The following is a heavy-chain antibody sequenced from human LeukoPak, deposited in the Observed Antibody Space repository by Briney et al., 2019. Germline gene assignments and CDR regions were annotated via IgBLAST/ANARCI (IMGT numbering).Heavy chain of an antibody. CDR3: ARLAIVGATTRFDY. J-gene: IGHJ4*02. V-gene: IGHV4-38-2*01. Sequence: SETLSLTCAVSGYSISSGYYWGWIRQPPGKGLEWIGSIYHSGSTYYNPSLKSRVTISADTSKNQFSLKLSSVTAADTAVYYCARLAIVGATTRFDYWGQGTLVTVSS. CDR1: GYSISSGYY. CDR2: IYHSGST. D-gene: IGHD1-26*01.